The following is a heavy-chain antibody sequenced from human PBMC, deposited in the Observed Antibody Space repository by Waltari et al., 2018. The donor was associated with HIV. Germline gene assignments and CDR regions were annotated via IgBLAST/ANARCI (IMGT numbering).Heavy chain of an antibody. CDR2: ISSSSSYI. V-gene: IGHV3-21*01. Sequence: CAASGFTFSSYSMNWVRQAPGKGLEWVSSISSSSSYIYYADSVKGRFTISRDNAKNSLYLQMNSLRAEDTAVYYCARDAVGYCSGGSCFYNPWGQGTLVTVSS. J-gene: IGHJ5*02. CDR3: ARDAVGYCSGGSCFYNP. D-gene: IGHD2-15*01. CDR1: GFTFSSYS.